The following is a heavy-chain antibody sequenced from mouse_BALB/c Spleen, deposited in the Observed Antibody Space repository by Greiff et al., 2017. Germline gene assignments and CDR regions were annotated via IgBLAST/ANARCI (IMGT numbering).Heavy chain of an antibody. CDR1: GFNIKDTY. J-gene: IGHJ4*01. V-gene: IGHV14-3*02. CDR3: ARYDVWDYAMDY. D-gene: IGHD2-14*01. Sequence: QLQQSGAELVKPGASVKLSCTASGFNIKDTYMHWVKQRPEQGLEWIGRIDPANGNTKYDPKFQGKATITADTSSNTAYLQLSSLTSEDTAVYYCARYDVWDYAMDYWGQGTAVTVSS. CDR2: IDPANGNT.